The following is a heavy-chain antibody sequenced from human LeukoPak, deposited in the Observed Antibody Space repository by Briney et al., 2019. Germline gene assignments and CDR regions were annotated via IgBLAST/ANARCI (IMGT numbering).Heavy chain of an antibody. J-gene: IGHJ4*02. D-gene: IGHD5-18*01. V-gene: IGHV3-7*01. CDR3: ARDTGGGYSCYDC. CDR2: IKQDGSEK. Sequence: GGSLRLSCAASGFTFSSYWIAWIRQAPGKGLEWVANIKQDGSEKYYVDSVKGRFTISRDNAKNSLYLQMNSLRAEDTAVYYCARDTGGGYSCYDCWGQGTLVTVSS. CDR1: GFTFSSYW.